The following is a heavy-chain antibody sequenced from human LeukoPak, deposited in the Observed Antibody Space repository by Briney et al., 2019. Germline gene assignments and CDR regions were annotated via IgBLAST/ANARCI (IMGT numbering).Heavy chain of an antibody. CDR2: ISGSGGST. J-gene: IGHJ1*01. CDR1: GFTFSSYA. V-gene: IGHV3-23*01. Sequence: GGSLRLSCAASGFTFSSYAMSWVRQAPGKGLEWVSAISGSGGSTYYADSVKGRFTISRGNSKNTLYLQMNSLRAEDTAVYYCATPAAGPGAEYSLYWGQGTLVIVSS. D-gene: IGHD6-13*01. CDR3: ATPAAGPGAEYSLY.